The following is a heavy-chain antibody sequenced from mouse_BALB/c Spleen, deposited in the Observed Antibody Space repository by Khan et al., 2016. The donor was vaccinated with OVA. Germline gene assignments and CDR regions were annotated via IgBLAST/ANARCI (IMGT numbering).Heavy chain of an antibody. Sequence: QVQLKESGPDLVKPGALVKISCKASGYTFTSYDINWVKQRPGQGLEWIGWIYPGDGSTKYNEKFKGKATLTADKSSSTAYMHLSSLTSESSAVYFCAREGLRGVAIDYWGQGTSVTVSS. J-gene: IGHJ4*01. V-gene: IGHV1S56*01. CDR3: AREGLRGVAIDY. CDR1: GYTFTSYD. CDR2: IYPGDGST. D-gene: IGHD2-4*01.